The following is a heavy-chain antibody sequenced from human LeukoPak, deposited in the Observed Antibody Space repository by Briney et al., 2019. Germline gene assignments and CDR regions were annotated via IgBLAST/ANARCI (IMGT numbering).Heavy chain of an antibody. CDR3: ARGGDY. J-gene: IGHJ4*02. CDR1: GFTFSSYA. Sequence: GGSLRLSCAASGFTFSSYAMHWVRQAPGKGLEWVAVISYDGSNKYYADSVKGRFTISRDNAKNSLYLQMNSLRAEDTAVYYCARGGDYWGQGTLVTVSS. V-gene: IGHV3-30-3*01. D-gene: IGHD3-16*01. CDR2: ISYDGSNK.